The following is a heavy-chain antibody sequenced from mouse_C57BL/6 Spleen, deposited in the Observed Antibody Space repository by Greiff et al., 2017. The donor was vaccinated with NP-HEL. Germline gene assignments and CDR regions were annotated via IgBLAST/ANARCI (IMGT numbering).Heavy chain of an antibody. Sequence: QVQLKQPGAELVKPGASVKLSCKASGYTFTSYWMHWVKQRPGRGLEWIGRIDPNSGGTKYNEKFKSKATLTVDKPSSTASMQLSSLTSEDSAVYYCARGNYYGSREEDFDVGGTGTTVTVSS. J-gene: IGHJ1*03. CDR3: ARGNYYGSREEDFDV. CDR2: IDPNSGGT. V-gene: IGHV1-72*01. CDR1: GYTFTSYW. D-gene: IGHD1-1*01.